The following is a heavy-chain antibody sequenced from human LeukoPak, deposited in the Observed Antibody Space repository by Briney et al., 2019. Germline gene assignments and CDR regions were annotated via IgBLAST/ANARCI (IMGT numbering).Heavy chain of an antibody. CDR2: ISYDGSNK. CDR3: AKDVGGGY. J-gene: IGHJ4*02. Sequence: LSGGSLRLSCAASGFTFSSYAMHWVRQAPGKGLEWVAVISYDGSNKYYADSVKGRFTISRDNSKNTLYLQMNSLRAEDTAVYYCAKDVGGGYWGQGTLVTVSS. V-gene: IGHV3-30*04. CDR1: GFTFSSYA. D-gene: IGHD1-26*01.